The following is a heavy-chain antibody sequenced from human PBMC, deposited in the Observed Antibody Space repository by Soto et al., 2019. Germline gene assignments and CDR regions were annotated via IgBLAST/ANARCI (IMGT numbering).Heavy chain of an antibody. Sequence: QVQLVESGGGVVQPGRSLRLSCAASGFTFSSYAMHWVRQAPGKGLEWVAVISYDGSNKYYADSVKGRFTISRDNSKNTLYLQMNSLRAEDTAVYYCVRDILTGTTPDYWGQGTLVTVSS. D-gene: IGHD1-7*01. J-gene: IGHJ4*02. V-gene: IGHV3-30-3*01. CDR3: VRDILTGTTPDY. CDR2: ISYDGSNK. CDR1: GFTFSSYA.